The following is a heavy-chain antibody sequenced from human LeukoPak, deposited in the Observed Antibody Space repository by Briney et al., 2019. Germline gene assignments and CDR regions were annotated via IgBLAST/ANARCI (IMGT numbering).Heavy chain of an antibody. CDR3: ARYGSGSYASGMFDY. D-gene: IGHD3-10*01. V-gene: IGHV1-18*01. CDR2: ISAYNGNT. CDR1: GYTFTSYG. Sequence: RASVKVSCKASGYTFTSYGISWVRQAPGQGLEWMGWISAYNGNTNYAQKLQGRVTMTTDTSTSTAYMELRSLGSDDTAVYYCARYGSGSYASGMFDYWGQGTLVTVSS. J-gene: IGHJ4*02.